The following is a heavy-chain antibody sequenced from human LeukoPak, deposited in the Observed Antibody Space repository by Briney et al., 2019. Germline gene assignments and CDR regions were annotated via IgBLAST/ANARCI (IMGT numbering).Heavy chain of an antibody. CDR2: ISYDGSNK. D-gene: IGHD2-21*02. J-gene: IGHJ3*02. Sequence: PGGSLRLSCAASGFTFSSYAMHWVRQAPGKGLEWVAVISYDGSNKYYADSVKGRFTISRDNSKNTLDLQMNSLRAEDTALYYCATDPHYRCGGDCTPDAFHMWGQGTMVTVSS. V-gene: IGHV3-30-3*01. CDR1: GFTFSSYA. CDR3: ATDPHYRCGGDCTPDAFHM.